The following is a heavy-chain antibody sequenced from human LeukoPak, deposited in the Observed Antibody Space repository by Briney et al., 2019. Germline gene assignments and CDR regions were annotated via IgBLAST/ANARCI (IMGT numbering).Heavy chain of an antibody. CDR3: AKGIFVVVTALDY. Sequence: GGSLRLSCAASGFTVSSNYMSWVRQAPGKGLEWVSVIYSGGSTYYADSVKGRFTISRDNSKNTLYLQMNSLRAEDTAVYYCAKGIFVVVTALDYWGQGTLVTVSS. V-gene: IGHV3-53*01. D-gene: IGHD2-21*02. J-gene: IGHJ4*02. CDR2: IYSGGST. CDR1: GFTVSSNY.